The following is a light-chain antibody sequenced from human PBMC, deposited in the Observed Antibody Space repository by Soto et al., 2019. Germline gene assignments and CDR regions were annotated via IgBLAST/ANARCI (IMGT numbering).Light chain of an antibody. J-gene: IGLJ2*01. CDR3: AAWDDSLSGHVV. V-gene: IGLV1-47*01. CDR2: RNN. Sequence: QSVLTQPPSASGTPGQRVTISCSGTSSNIGSNYVYWYQQLPGTAPKLLIYRNNQLPSGVPDRFSGSKSGTSASLAISGLRSEDEADYYCAAWDDSLSGHVVFGGGTQLTVL. CDR1: SSNIGSNY.